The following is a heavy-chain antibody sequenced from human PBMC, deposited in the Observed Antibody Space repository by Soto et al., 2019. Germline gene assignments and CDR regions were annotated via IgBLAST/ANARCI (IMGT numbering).Heavy chain of an antibody. CDR1: GFTFSSYD. Sequence: EVQLLESGGGLVQPGGPLRLSCAGSGFTFSSYDMSWVRRAPGKGLEWDSGISASGGSTNYADSVKGRFTISRDNSKNTLYLQMNSLRAEDTAVYYCAKSRSTLDYMTYEARTYYYSGMDVWGQGTTVTVSS. CDR3: AKSRSTLDYMTYEARTYYYSGMDV. CDR2: ISASGGST. V-gene: IGHV3-23*01. J-gene: IGHJ6*02. D-gene: IGHD4-4*01.